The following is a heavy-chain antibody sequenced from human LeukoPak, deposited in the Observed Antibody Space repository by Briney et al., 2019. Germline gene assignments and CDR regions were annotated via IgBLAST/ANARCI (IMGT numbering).Heavy chain of an antibody. CDR3: ARGRDYYDSSGYSY. CDR2: IYYSGST. J-gene: IGHJ4*02. D-gene: IGHD3-22*01. CDR1: GGSISSFY. V-gene: IGHV4-59*01. Sequence: SETLSLTCTVSGGSISSFYWSWIRQPPGKGLEWIGYIYYSGSTNYNPSLKSRVTISVDTSKNQFSLKLSSVTAADTAVYYCARGRDYYDSSGYSYWGQGTLVTVSS.